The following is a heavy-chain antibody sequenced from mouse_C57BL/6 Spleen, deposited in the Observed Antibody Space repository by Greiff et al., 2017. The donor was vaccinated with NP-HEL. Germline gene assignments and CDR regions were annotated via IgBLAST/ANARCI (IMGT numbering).Heavy chain of an antibody. Sequence: QVQLKESGAELVKPGASVKLSCKASGYTFTEYTIHWVKQRSGQGLEWIGWFYPGSGSIKYNEKFKDKATLTADKSSSTVYMELSRLTSEDSAVYFCARHEGGPGWLLYFDYWGQGTTLTVSS. CDR2: FYPGSGSI. J-gene: IGHJ2*01. D-gene: IGHD2-3*01. CDR3: ARHEGGPGWLLYFDY. V-gene: IGHV1-62-2*01. CDR1: GYTFTEYT.